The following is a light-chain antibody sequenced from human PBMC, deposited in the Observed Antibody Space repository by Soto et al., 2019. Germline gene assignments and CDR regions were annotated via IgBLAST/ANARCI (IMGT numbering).Light chain of an antibody. CDR1: SRDIGTYKY. CDR3: ASFGGTYNFVL. Sequence: QSGLTQPPSASGSPGQSVTISCTGTSRDIGTYKYVSWYQQRPGKAPKLIIYDVTERPSGVPDRFSGSKSGNTASLTVSGLQAEDEADYHCASFGGTYNFVLFGGGTKLTVL. J-gene: IGLJ2*01. CDR2: DVT. V-gene: IGLV2-8*01.